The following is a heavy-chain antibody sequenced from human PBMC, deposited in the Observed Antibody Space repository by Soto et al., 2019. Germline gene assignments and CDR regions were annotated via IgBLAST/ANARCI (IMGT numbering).Heavy chain of an antibody. CDR1: GFTFSSYS. J-gene: IGHJ5*02. Sequence: PGGSLRLSCAASGFTFSSYSMNWVRQAPGKGLEWVSSISSSSSYIYYADSVKGRSTISRDNAKNSLYLQMNSLRAEDTAVYYCARDGEYSSSSPVGNWFDPWGKGNLVTVS. D-gene: IGHD6-6*01. CDR3: ARDGEYSSSSPVGNWFDP. V-gene: IGHV3-21*01. CDR2: ISSSSSYI.